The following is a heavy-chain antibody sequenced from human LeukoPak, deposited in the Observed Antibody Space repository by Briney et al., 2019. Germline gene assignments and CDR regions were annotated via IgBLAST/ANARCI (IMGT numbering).Heavy chain of an antibody. J-gene: IGHJ4*02. CDR1: GFTFSIHG. V-gene: IGHV3-23*01. D-gene: IGHD7-27*01. CDR2: FSNSGNT. CDR3: AKGVGNPHYFDY. Sequence: GGSLSISCAASGFTFSIHGMSWVRQAPGKGLEWVSAFSNSGNTFYADSVKGRFTISRDNSKNTLYLQMNSLRADDTAIYYCAKGVGNPHYFDYWGQGTLVTVSS.